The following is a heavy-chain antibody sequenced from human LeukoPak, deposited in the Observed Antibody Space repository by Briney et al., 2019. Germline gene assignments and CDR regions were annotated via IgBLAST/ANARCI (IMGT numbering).Heavy chain of an antibody. CDR3: SLGATDY. CDR2: INPSEADT. D-gene: IGHD1-26*01. CDR1: GYTFTSYY. Sequence: ASVKISCKASGYTFTSYYMHWVRQAPGQGLEWIGIINPSEADTAYAQKFQGRVTVTMDTSTSTVYMELSALTSEDTALCFCSLGATDYWGQGTLVTVSS. V-gene: IGHV1-46*01. J-gene: IGHJ4*02.